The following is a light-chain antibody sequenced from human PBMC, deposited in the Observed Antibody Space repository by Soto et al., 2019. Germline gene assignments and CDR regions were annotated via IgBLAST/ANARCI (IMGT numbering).Light chain of an antibody. CDR2: DAS. Sequence: EIVLTQSPATLSLSPGERATLSCRASQSVSTSLAWYQQKPGQAPRLLIYDASNRAAGIPARFSGSGSGTDFSLNISSVEPEDFALYYCQQRSHTFGGGTKVEIK. CDR1: QSVSTS. CDR3: QQRSHT. V-gene: IGKV3-11*01. J-gene: IGKJ4*01.